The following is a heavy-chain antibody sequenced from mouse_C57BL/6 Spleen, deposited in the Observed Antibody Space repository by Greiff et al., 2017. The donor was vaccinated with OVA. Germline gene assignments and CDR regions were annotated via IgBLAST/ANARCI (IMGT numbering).Heavy chain of an antibody. J-gene: IGHJ1*03. D-gene: IGHD1-3*01. Sequence: EVKLMESGGGLVKPGGSLKLSCAASGFTFSDYGMHWVRQAPEKGLEWVAYISSGSSTIYYAETVKGRFTISRDNATNTLFLQMTSLRSEDTAMYYCARLNSYWYFDVWGTGTTVTVSS. CDR1: GFTFSDYG. CDR3: ARLNSYWYFDV. CDR2: ISSGSSTI. V-gene: IGHV5-17*01.